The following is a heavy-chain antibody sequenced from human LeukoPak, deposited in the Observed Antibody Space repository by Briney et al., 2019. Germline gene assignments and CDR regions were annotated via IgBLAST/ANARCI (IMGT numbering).Heavy chain of an antibody. V-gene: IGHV3-30*02. D-gene: IGHD3-22*01. J-gene: IGHJ4*02. CDR2: IRNDGRNK. CDR3: AKGGLFDSSGSDFDY. Sequence: GGSLRLSCAASGFSFSSYGMHWVRQAPGKGLEGVAFIRNDGRNKDYADSVKGRFTISRDNSKNTLYLQMNSLRAEDTAVYYCAKGGLFDSSGSDFDYWGQGTLVTVSS. CDR1: GFSFSSYG.